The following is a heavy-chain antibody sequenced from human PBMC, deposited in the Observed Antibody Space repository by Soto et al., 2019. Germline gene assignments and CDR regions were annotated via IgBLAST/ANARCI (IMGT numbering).Heavy chain of an antibody. CDR1: GGTFSSYA. Sequence: QVQLVQSGAEVKKPGSSVKVSCKASGGTFSSYAISWVRQAPGQGLEWMGGIIPIFGTANYAQKFQGRVTITSDESTSTAYMELSSLRSEDTAVYYCARGDCSSTSCYTYYYYYGMAFWGQGTTVTVSS. J-gene: IGHJ6*02. CDR2: IIPIFGTA. D-gene: IGHD2-2*02. CDR3: ARGDCSSTSCYTYYYYYGMAF. V-gene: IGHV1-69*01.